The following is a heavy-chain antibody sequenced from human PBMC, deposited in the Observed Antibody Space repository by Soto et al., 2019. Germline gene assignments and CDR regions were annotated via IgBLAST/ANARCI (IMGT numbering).Heavy chain of an antibody. J-gene: IGHJ5*02. CDR1: GGSFSGYY. CDR3: ARARFLEWLFDVRARQGWFDP. V-gene: IGHV4-34*01. CDR2: INHSGST. Sequence: QVQLQQWGAGLLKPSETLSLTCAVYGGSFSGYYWSWIRQPPGKGLEWIGEINHSGSTNYNPSLKRRVTISVDTSKNQFSLKLSSVTAADTAVYYCARARFLEWLFDVRARQGWFDPWGQGTLVTVSS. D-gene: IGHD3-3*01.